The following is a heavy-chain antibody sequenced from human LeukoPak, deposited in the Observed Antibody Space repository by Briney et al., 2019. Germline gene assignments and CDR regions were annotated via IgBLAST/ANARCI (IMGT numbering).Heavy chain of an antibody. D-gene: IGHD3-9*01. CDR2: IYSGGRT. J-gene: IGHJ4*02. Sequence: PGGSLIPSCVASGFIVSSHFLSWVRQGPGKGLEWVSVIYSGGRTYYADSVKGRFTIPRDNSQNTVYLQLNSLRDEDTAKYYCAREPLSGFFGFDYWGQGGVVTVSS. CDR1: GFIVSSHF. V-gene: IGHV3-53*01. CDR3: AREPLSGFFGFDY.